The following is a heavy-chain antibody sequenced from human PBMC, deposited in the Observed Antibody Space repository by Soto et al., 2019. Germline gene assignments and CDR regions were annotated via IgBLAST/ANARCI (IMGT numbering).Heavy chain of an antibody. CDR3: ARALRYYDSSGYYFGRNYYYYGMDV. V-gene: IGHV4-34*01. D-gene: IGHD3-22*01. CDR2: INHSGST. Sequence: SETLSLTCAVSGGSFSGYYWSWIRQPPGKGLEWIGEINHSGSTNYNPSLKSRVTISVDTSKNQFSLKLSSVTAADTAVYYCARALRYYDSSGYYFGRNYYYYGMDVWGQGTTVTVSS. J-gene: IGHJ6*02. CDR1: GGSFSGYY.